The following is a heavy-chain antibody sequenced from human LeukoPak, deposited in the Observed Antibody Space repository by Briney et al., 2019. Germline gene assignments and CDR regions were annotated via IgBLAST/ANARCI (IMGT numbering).Heavy chain of an antibody. D-gene: IGHD4-11*01. CDR3: ARLVIPLVTTVSDYYYYYMDV. J-gene: IGHJ6*03. Sequence: GESLKISCKGSGYSFTSYWIGWVRQMPGKGLEWMGIIYPGDSDTSYSPSFQGQVTISADKSISTAYLQWSSLKASDTAMYYCARLVIPLVTTVSDYYYYYMDVWGKGTTVTVSS. CDR2: IYPGDSDT. CDR1: GYSFTSYW. V-gene: IGHV5-51*01.